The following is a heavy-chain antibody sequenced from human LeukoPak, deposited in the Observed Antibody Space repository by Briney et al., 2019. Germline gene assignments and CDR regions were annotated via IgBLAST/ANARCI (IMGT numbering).Heavy chain of an antibody. CDR1: GYTFTGYY. CDR2: INPNSGGT. D-gene: IGHD3-16*01. Sequence: ASVKVSCKASGYTFTGYYMHWVRQAPGQGLEWMGWINPNSGGTNYAQKFQGRVTMTRDTSISTAYVELSRLRSDDTAVYYCARDGPPVGGAGFPSAFDYWGQGTLVTVSS. J-gene: IGHJ4*02. CDR3: ARDGPPVGGAGFPSAFDY. V-gene: IGHV1-2*02.